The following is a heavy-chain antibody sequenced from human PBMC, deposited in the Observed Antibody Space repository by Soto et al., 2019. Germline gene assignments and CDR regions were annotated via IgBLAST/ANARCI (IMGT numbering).Heavy chain of an antibody. Sequence: QVHLVQSGAEVTKAGSSVKVSCKASGGTFSSHAFSWVRQAPGQGLEWVGGIIPIFETANYAQECQGRVTISADESTNTVSLELNNLRSDYTAIYFCAIGDRSSWIGNHWGPGTQVTVS. D-gene: IGHD6-6*01. V-gene: IGHV1-69*01. CDR3: AIGDRSSWIGNH. J-gene: IGHJ4*02. CDR2: IIPIFETA. CDR1: GGTFSSHA.